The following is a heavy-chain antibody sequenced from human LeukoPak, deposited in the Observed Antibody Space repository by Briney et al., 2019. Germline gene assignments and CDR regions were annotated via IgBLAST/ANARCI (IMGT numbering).Heavy chain of an antibody. V-gene: IGHV3-73*01. J-gene: IGHJ4*02. CDR1: GFTFSGSA. D-gene: IGHD6-19*01. Sequence: PGGSLRLSCAASGFTFSGSAMHWVRQASGKGLEWVGRIRSKANSYATAYAASVKGRFTISRDDSKNTAYLQMNSLKTEDTAVYYCTSKEPELYSSGWYEGNYFDYWGQGTLVTVSS. CDR2: IRSKANSYAT. CDR3: TSKEPELYSSGWYEGNYFDY.